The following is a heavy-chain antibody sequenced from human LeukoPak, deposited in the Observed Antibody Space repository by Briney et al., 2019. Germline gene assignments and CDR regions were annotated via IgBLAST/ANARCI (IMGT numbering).Heavy chain of an antibody. CDR2: IYYSGST. Sequence: SETLSLTCTVSGGSISSYYWSWIRQPPGKGLEWIGSIYYSGSTFDNPSLKSRVTISVDKSRNQFSLKLSSVTAADTAVYYCARDRGGIDYWGQGTLVTVSS. CDR3: ARDRGGIDY. CDR1: GGSISSYY. J-gene: IGHJ4*02. D-gene: IGHD3-10*01. V-gene: IGHV4-59*12.